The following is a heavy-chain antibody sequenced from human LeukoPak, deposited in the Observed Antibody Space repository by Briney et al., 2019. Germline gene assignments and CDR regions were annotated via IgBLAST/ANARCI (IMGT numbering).Heavy chain of an antibody. CDR1: GFTFSNYD. V-gene: IGHV3-23*01. Sequence: GGSLRLSCAASGFTFSNYDMSWVRQAPGKGLEWVSAISGSGGSTYYADSVKGRFTISRDNSKNTLYLQMNSLRAEDTAVYHCAKDRTKPEYWGQGTLVTVSS. CDR3: AKDRTKPEY. CDR2: ISGSGGST. D-gene: IGHD1-1*01. J-gene: IGHJ4*02.